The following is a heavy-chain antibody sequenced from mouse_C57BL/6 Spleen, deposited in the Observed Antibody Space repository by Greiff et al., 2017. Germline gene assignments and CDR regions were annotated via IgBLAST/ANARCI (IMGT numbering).Heavy chain of an antibody. J-gene: IGHJ4*01. D-gene: IGHD1-1*01. V-gene: IGHV1-81*01. Sequence: VQLQQSGAELARPGASVKLSCKASGYTFTSYGISWVKQRSGRGLEWNGEIYPSSGNTYYNEKFKGKATLTADKSSSTAYMELRSLTSEDSTVYSDASEGGQLLRGRRGYSMDYWGQGTSVTVSS. CDR1: GYTFTSYG. CDR2: IYPSSGNT. CDR3: ASEGGQLLRGRRGYSMDY.